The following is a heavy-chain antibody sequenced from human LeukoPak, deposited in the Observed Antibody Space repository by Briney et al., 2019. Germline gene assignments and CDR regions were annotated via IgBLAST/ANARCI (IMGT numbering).Heavy chain of an antibody. J-gene: IGHJ4*02. Sequence: SVKVSCKASGGTFSSYAISWVRQAPGQGLEWMGGIIPIFGTANYAQKFQGRVTITADKSTSTAYMELSSLRSEDTAVYYCARDYYGSGSYYSCWGQGTLVTVSS. CDR2: IIPIFGTA. V-gene: IGHV1-69*06. D-gene: IGHD3-10*01. CDR3: ARDYYGSGSYYSC. CDR1: GGTFSSYA.